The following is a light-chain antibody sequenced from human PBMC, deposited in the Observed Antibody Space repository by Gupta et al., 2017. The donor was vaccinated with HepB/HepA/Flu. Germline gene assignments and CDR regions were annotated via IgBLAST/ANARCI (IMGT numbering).Light chain of an antibody. CDR1: SSNIGSST. V-gene: IGLV1-44*01. Sequence: QSVLTQRPSASGTPGQRVPLSCPRRSSNIGSSTVSWYQLLPGAAPKLLIHSDNQRPSGVPDRFSGSKSGTSASLAISGLQSEDEADYYCAAWDGSLNAYVFGTGTKVTAL. CDR2: SDN. J-gene: IGLJ1*01. CDR3: AAWDGSLNAYV.